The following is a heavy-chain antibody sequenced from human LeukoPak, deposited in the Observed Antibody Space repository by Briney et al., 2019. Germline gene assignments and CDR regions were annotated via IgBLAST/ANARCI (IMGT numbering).Heavy chain of an antibody. CDR1: GYSFSTYW. CDR2: IYPGDSDT. CDR3: ARPLNGAYVF. D-gene: IGHD2-8*01. Sequence: GESLKISCMGSGYSFSTYWIGWVRQMPGKGLEWMGIIYPGDSDTRYTPSFQGQVTISADKSMSTVYLQWSSLKASDTAMYYCARPLNGAYVFWGQGTLVTVSS. J-gene: IGHJ4*02. V-gene: IGHV5-51*01.